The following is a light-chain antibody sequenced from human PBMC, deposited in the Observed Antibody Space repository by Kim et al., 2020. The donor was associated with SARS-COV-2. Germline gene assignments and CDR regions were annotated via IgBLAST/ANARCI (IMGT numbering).Light chain of an antibody. Sequence: QLVLTQSPSASASLGASVKLTCTLSSGHSSYAIAWHQQQSEKGPRFLMKLDSDGSYNKGDGIPDRFSGSSSGAERYLTISSLQSEDEADYYCQTWDTGVRLFGGGTQLTVL. CDR1: SGHSSYA. J-gene: IGLJ3*02. V-gene: IGLV4-69*01. CDR2: LDSDGSY. CDR3: QTWDTGVRL.